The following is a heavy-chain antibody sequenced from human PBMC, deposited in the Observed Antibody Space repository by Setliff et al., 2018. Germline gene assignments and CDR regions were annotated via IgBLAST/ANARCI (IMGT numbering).Heavy chain of an antibody. J-gene: IGHJ6*03. CDR1: GDSISSGDYF. V-gene: IGHV4-61*08. D-gene: IGHD6-19*01. CDR3: AREQWLDPPGYYYMDV. CDR2: IYIGGSA. Sequence: PSETLSLTCTVSGDSISSGDYFWSWLRQPPGKGLEWIGHIYIGGSANYNPSLKSRVTMSIDASKNQFSLKLNSVTAADMAVYYCAREQWLDPPGYYYMDVWAKGTTVTVSS.